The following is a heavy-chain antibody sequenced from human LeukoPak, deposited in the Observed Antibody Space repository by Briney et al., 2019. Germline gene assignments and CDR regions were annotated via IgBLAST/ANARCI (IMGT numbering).Heavy chain of an antibody. J-gene: IGHJ4*02. CDR2: IYTSGST. D-gene: IGHD4-17*01. CDR3: ARFSYGDYYFDY. Sequence: SETLSLTCTVSRGSISNYYWSWIRQPAGKGLEWIGRIYTSGSTNYNPFLQCRVSMSVDTSKNQFSLSLSSVTAADTAVYYCARFSYGDYYFDYWGQGTLVTVSS. V-gene: IGHV4-4*07. CDR1: RGSISNYY.